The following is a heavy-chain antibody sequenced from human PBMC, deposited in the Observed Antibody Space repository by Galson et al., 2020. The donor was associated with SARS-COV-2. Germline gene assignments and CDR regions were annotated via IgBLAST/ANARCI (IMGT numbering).Heavy chain of an antibody. J-gene: IGHJ4*02. V-gene: IGHV3-33*01. CDR3: ARNPYHFDSSAYPDY. CDR1: GFTFSSFG. D-gene: IGHD3-22*01. Sequence: GGSLRLSCAASGFTFSSFGMHWVRQTPGKGLEWVGFIWYDGSEKYYADSVKGRFTISRDNSKNTLYLQMNSLRAEDTAMYYCARNPYHFDSSAYPDYWGQGTLVTVSS. CDR2: IWYDGSEK.